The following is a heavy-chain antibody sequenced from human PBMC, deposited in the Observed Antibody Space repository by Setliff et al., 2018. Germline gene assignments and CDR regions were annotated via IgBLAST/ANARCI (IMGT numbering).Heavy chain of an antibody. CDR3: ARNWVTAQHYYYGMDV. J-gene: IGHJ6*02. D-gene: IGHD2-21*02. CDR2: ISNSGSTI. V-gene: IGHV3-48*01. CDR1: GFTFSTYW. Sequence: GGSLRLSCAASGFTFSTYWMSWVRQAPGKGLEWVSCISNSGSTIYYAASVKGRFTISRDNSKNTLYLQMDSLRAEDTAVYYCARNWVTAQHYYYGMDVWGQGTTVTVSS.